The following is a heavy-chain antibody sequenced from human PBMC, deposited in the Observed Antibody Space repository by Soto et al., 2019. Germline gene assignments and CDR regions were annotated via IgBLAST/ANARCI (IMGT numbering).Heavy chain of an antibody. V-gene: IGHV1-69*01. CDR1: GGTLNSYT. D-gene: IGHD4-17*01. CDR2: IIPVFGTT. J-gene: IGHJ4*02. Sequence: QVQLVQSGAEVKKPGSSVRVSCKASGGTLNSYTISWVRQAPGQGLEWMGGIIPVFGTTDYAQTFQGRVTITADQSTGAAYLDLFSVRSEDTARYYCSISNSYGRGDFWCQGTLVTGSS. CDR3: SISNSYGRGDF.